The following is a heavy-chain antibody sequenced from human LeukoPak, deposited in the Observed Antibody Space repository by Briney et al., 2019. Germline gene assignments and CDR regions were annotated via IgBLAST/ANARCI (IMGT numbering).Heavy chain of an antibody. D-gene: IGHD2-21*01. Sequence: GESLKISCKGSGYSFTTYLIAWVRQMRGKGLEWMGIIHPGDSGARYSPSFQGQVTVSVDRSINTAYLQWSSLKASDTAMYYCARELWGNLDYWGQGTPVTVSS. V-gene: IGHV5-51*01. CDR2: IHPGDSGA. CDR1: GYSFTTYL. J-gene: IGHJ4*02. CDR3: ARELWGNLDY.